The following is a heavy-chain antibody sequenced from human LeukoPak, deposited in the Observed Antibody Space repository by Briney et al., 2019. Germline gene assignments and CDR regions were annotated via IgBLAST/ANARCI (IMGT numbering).Heavy chain of an antibody. J-gene: IGHJ4*02. CDR1: GYTFTGYY. V-gene: IGHV1-2*02. D-gene: IGHD3-10*01. Sequence: ASVKVSCKASGYTFTGYYMHWVRQAPGQGLEWMGWINPNSGGTNYAQKFQGRVTMTRDTSISTAYMELSRLRSDDTAVYYCARDLYVLVRGVIAPFDYWGQGTLVIVSS. CDR3: ARDLYVLVRGVIAPFDY. CDR2: INPNSGGT.